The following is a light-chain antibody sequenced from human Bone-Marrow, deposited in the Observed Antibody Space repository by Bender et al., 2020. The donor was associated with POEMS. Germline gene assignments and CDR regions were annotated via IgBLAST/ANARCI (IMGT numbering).Light chain of an antibody. Sequence: SSDLTQPPSVSVSPGQTARITCSGDALPRQFTYWFQQKPGQAPVLVIYKDVERPSGIPERFAASSSGTTVTLTISGVKAEDEADYYCQVWDSSRDHWVFGGGTKLTVL. CDR3: QVWDSSRDHWV. CDR1: ALPRQF. CDR2: KDV. V-gene: IGLV3-25*03. J-gene: IGLJ3*02.